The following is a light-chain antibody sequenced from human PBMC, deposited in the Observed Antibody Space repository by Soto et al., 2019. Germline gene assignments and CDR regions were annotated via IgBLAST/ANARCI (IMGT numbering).Light chain of an antibody. V-gene: IGKV3-11*01. CDR2: DAS. CDR1: QSVSSY. J-gene: IGKJ1*01. CDR3: QQRSNWPRT. Sequence: IVLPQSPSTLSLSAGERATLSCRASQSVSSYLAWYQQKPGQAPRLLIYDASNRATGIPARFSGSGSGTDFTLTISSLEPEDFAVYYCQQRSNWPRTFGQGTKVDIK.